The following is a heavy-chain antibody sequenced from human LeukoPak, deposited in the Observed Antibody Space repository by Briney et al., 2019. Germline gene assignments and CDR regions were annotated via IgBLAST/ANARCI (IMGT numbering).Heavy chain of an antibody. CDR3: ARLKNGYSSSWYVVSWFDP. CDR2: INYSGTT. D-gene: IGHD6-13*01. CDR1: GGSTSNHNYY. J-gene: IGHJ5*02. V-gene: IGHV4-39*01. Sequence: SETLSLTCTVSGGSTSNHNYYWGWIRQPPGKGLEWIATINYSGTTYYNPSLKSRVTISVDTSKNQFSLKLSSVTAADTAVYYCARLKNGYSSSWYVVSWFDPWGQGTLVTVSS.